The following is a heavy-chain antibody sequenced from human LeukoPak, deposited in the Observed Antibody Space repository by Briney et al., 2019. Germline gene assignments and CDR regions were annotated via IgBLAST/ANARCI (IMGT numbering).Heavy chain of an antibody. CDR3: ARVDIVVIPAVMGAYYYYYMDV. CDR1: GFTFSTYD. D-gene: IGHD2-2*03. Sequence: AGGSLRLSCAVSGFTFSTYDMNWVRQAPGRGLEWVSSISSSGSNIYYADSVKGRFTISRDNAKNSLYLQMNSLRADDTAVYYCARVDIVVIPAVMGAYYYYYMDVWGKGTTVTVSS. J-gene: IGHJ6*03. CDR2: ISSSGSNI. V-gene: IGHV3-21*01.